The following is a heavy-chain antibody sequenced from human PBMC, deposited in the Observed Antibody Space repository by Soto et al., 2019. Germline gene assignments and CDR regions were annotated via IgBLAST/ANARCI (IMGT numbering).Heavy chain of an antibody. J-gene: IGHJ3*02. Sequence: SETLSLTCAVYGGSFSGYYWSWIRQPPGKGLEWIGEINHSGSTNYNPSLKSRVTISVDTSKNQFSLKLSSVTAADTAVYYCARGVKLGDDAFDIWGQGTMVTVS. V-gene: IGHV4-34*01. D-gene: IGHD7-27*01. CDR1: GGSFSGYY. CDR2: INHSGST. CDR3: ARGVKLGDDAFDI.